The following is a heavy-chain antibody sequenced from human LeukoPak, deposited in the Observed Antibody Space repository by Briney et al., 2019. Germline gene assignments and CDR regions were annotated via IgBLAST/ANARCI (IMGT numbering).Heavy chain of an antibody. CDR3: ARAFGYSSGWYDY. CDR2: VNSDGSST. D-gene: IGHD6-19*01. Sequence: GGSLRLSCAASGFTFSSYWVHWVRQAPGKGLVWVSRVNSDGSSTSYADSVKGRFTISRDNAKNTLYLQMNSLRAEDTAVYYCARAFGYSSGWYDYWGQGTLVTVSS. J-gene: IGHJ4*02. V-gene: IGHV3-74*01. CDR1: GFTFSSYW.